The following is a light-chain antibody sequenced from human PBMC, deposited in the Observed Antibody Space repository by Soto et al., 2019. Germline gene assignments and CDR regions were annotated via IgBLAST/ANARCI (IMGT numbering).Light chain of an antibody. V-gene: IGKV1-5*03. Sequence: DIQMTQSPSTLSASVGDRVNITCRASQSISSWLAWYQQKPGKAPKLLIYRTSNLQTGVPSRFSGSGSGTEFALTISSLQTDVIASYYCQQYSSYFFTFGRGTKVDV. CDR1: QSISSW. CDR2: RTS. J-gene: IGKJ3*01. CDR3: QQYSSYFFT.